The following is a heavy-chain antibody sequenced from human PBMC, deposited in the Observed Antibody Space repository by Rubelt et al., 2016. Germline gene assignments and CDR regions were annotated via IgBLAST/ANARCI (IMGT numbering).Heavy chain of an antibody. V-gene: IGHV3-23*01. CDR2: ISGSGGST. D-gene: IGHD3-10*01. J-gene: IGHJ6*02. CDR1: GFTFSSYA. CDR3: ARDSEVSEGYYYGSDPGYYGMDV. Sequence: AASGFTFSSYAMSWVRQAPGKGLEWVSAISGSGGSTYYADSVKGRFTISRDNSKNTLYLQMNSLRAEDTAVYYCARDSEVSEGYYYGSDPGYYGMDVWGQGTTVTVSS.